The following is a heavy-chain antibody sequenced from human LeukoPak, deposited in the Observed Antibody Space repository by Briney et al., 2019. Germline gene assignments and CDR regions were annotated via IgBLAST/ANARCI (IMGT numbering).Heavy chain of an antibody. J-gene: IGHJ4*02. CDR2: IYTSGST. Sequence: SETLSLTCAVYGGSFSGYYWSWIRQPAGKGLEWIGRIYTSGSTNYNPSLKSRVTMSVDTSKNQFSLKLGSVTAADTAVYYCARDSGDYVWGSYRYENYFDYWGQGTLVTVSS. CDR3: ARDSGDYVWGSYRYENYFDY. CDR1: GGSFSGYY. V-gene: IGHV4-4*07. D-gene: IGHD3-16*02.